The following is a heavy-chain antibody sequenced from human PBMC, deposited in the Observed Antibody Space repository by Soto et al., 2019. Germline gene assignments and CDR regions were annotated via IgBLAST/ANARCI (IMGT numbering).Heavy chain of an antibody. Sequence: VQLVESGGGVVQPGRSLRLSCAASGFTFSSYAMHWVRQAPGKGLEWVAVISYDGSNKYYADSVKGRFTISRDNSKNTLYLQMNSLRAEDTAVYYCARDKGYSYGPFDYWGQGTLVTVSS. D-gene: IGHD5-18*01. CDR2: ISYDGSNK. CDR1: GFTFSSYA. J-gene: IGHJ4*02. CDR3: ARDKGYSYGPFDY. V-gene: IGHV3-30-3*01.